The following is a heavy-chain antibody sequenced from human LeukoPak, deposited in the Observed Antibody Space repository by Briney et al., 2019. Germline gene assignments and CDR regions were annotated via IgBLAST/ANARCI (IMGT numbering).Heavy chain of an antibody. CDR1: GFIFSSYA. V-gene: IGHV3-23*01. CDR2: ISGSGGST. CDR3: AKDRGPIHIVVATDY. J-gene: IGHJ4*02. D-gene: IGHD1-26*01. Sequence: WGSLPLSCAASGFIFSSYAMSWVRRAPGKGLEWVSGISGSGGSTYYSDSVKGRFTISRDNSKNTLYLQMNSLRAEDTAVYHCAKDRGPIHIVVATDYWGQGTVVTVSS.